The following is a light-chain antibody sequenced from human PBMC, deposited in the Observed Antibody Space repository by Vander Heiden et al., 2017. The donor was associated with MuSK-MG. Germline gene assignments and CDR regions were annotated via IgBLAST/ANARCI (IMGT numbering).Light chain of an antibody. J-gene: IGKJ2*01. CDR1: QSVSSY. V-gene: IGKV3-11*01. CDR3: QQRSNWYT. Sequence: EIVLTHSPATLSLSPGERATLSCRASQSVSSYLAWYQQKPGQAPRLLIYDASNRATGIPARFSGSGSGTDFTLTISSLEPEDFAVYYWQQRSNWYTFGQGTKLXIK. CDR2: DAS.